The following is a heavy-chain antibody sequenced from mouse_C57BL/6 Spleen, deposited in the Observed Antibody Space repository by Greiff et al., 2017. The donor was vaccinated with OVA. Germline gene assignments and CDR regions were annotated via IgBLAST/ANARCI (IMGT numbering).Heavy chain of an antibody. V-gene: IGHV1-69*01. J-gene: IGHJ4*01. CDR2: IDPSDSYT. CDR3: VSAGVADAMDF. Sequence: VQGEQSGAELVMPGASVKLSCKASGYTFTSYWMHWVKQRPGQGLEWIGEIDPSDSYTNYNQKFKGKATLTVDKSSSTAYMQLSSLTSEDSAVYCGVSAGVADAMDFGGRGTSVTVS. D-gene: IGHD1-1*01. CDR1: GYTFTSYW.